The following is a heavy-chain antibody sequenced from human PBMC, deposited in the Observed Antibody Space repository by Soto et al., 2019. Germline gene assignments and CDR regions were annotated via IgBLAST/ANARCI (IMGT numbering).Heavy chain of an antibody. CDR1: GYTYT. CDR2: ISAYNGNT. CDR3: AREYYYGSGGAY. Sequence: ASVKVSCKASGYTYTITWMRQAPGQGLEWMGWISAYNGNTNYAQKLQGRVTMTTDTSTSTAYMELRSLRSDDTAVYYCAREYYYGSGGAYWVQGTLVTVSS. D-gene: IGHD3-10*01. J-gene: IGHJ4*02. V-gene: IGHV1-18*01.